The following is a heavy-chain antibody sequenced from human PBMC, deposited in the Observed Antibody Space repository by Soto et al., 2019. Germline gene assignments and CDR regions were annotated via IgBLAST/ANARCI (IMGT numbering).Heavy chain of an antibody. CDR3: ARDLPPVDY. J-gene: IGHJ4*02. CDR2: ISAYNGNT. Sequence: QVQLVQSGAEVKKPGASVKVSCKASGYTFTSYGISWVRQAPGQGLEWMGWISAYNGNTNYAQKLQGRVTMSTDTTTSTASKSLRRLRSDDTAVYSGARDLPPVDYWGQGTLVTVSS. V-gene: IGHV1-18*01. CDR1: GYTFTSYG.